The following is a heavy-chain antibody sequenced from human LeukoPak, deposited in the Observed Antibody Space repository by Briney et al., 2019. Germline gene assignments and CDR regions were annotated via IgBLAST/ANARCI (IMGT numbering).Heavy chain of an antibody. CDR3: ARSDLGTITAGLFNY. CDR1: GYTFTNYG. D-gene: IGHD5-24*01. J-gene: IGHJ4*02. CDR2: IGGYQGST. Sequence: PVASVKVSCKASGYTFTNYGITWVRQAPGQGLEWMGWIGGYQGSTKYAQNFQGRVTMTIDTSTSTAYMDLRSLRSDDTAIYFCARSDLGTITAGLFNYWGQGTLVAVSS. V-gene: IGHV1-18*01.